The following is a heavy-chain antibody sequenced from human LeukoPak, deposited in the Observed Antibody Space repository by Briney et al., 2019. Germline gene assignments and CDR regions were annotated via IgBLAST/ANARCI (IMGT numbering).Heavy chain of an antibody. CDR1: GFTFSTYS. Sequence: PGGSLRLSCAASGFTFSTYSMNRVRQAPGKGLEWVSYISSGSGTIYYADSVKGRFTISRDNAKNSLYLQMYSLRDEDTAVYYCAREIVGATDYWGQGTLVTVSS. D-gene: IGHD1-26*01. CDR3: AREIVGATDY. CDR2: ISSGSGTI. V-gene: IGHV3-48*02. J-gene: IGHJ4*02.